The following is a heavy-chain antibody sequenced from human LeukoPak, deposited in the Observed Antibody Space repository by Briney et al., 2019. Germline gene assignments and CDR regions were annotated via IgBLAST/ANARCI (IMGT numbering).Heavy chain of an antibody. CDR2: IKQDGSEK. CDR1: GFTFSSYW. Sequence: GGSLRLSCAASGFTFSSYWMSWVRQAPGKGLEWVANIKQDGSEKYYVDSVKGRFTISRDNAKNSLYLQMNSLRAEDTAVYYCARTVGYSYYYYMDVWGKGTTVTVSS. CDR3: ARTVGYSYYYYMDV. V-gene: IGHV3-7*01. D-gene: IGHD6-13*01. J-gene: IGHJ6*03.